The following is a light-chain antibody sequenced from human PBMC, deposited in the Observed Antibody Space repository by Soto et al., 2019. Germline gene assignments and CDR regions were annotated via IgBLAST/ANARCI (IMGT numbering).Light chain of an antibody. CDR2: ENS. V-gene: IGLV1-51*02. CDR3: GTWDNSLSAGV. Sequence: QSVLTQPPSVSAAPGQKVTISCSGSSSNIGNNYVSWYQQLPGTAPKLHIYENSKRPSEIPDRFSGSKSGTSATLAITGLQTGDEADYYCGTWDNSLSAGVFGGGTKLTVL. CDR1: SSNIGNNY. J-gene: IGLJ3*02.